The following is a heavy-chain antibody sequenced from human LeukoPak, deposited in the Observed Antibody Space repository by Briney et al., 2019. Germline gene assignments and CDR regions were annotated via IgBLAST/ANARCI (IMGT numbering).Heavy chain of an antibody. Sequence: SQTLSLTCTVSGDFINSGNYDWSWIRQHPGKDLEWIGYIYYSGSTVYNPSLKSRVTISLDTSKNQFSLRLNSMTAADTAVYYCAGGEAAEYSSSSEESFDYWGQGTLVTVSS. CDR1: GDFINSGNYD. D-gene: IGHD6-6*01. CDR2: IYYSGST. V-gene: IGHV4-31*03. CDR3: AGGEAAEYSSSSEESFDY. J-gene: IGHJ4*02.